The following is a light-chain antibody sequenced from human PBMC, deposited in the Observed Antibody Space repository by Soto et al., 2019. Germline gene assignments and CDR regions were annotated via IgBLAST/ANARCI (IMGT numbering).Light chain of an antibody. J-gene: IGKJ1*01. V-gene: IGKV3-20*01. Sequence: EIVLTQSPGTLSLSPGERATLSCRASQNLSSGYLAWYRQRPGQAPRILIYAASSTATGIPDRFIGRGSGTDFTLTISRLEPEDFGVYYCQQYDTSPRTFGRGTKVE. CDR2: AAS. CDR1: QNLSSGY. CDR3: QQYDTSPRT.